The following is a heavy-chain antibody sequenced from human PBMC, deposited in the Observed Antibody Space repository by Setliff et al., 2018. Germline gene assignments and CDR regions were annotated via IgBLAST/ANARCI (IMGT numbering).Heavy chain of an antibody. CDR3: TTDRAGCYGTSCFNAFEI. CDR2: IKSKTEGGTP. D-gene: IGHD2-2*01. Sequence: GSLRLSCAASGFSFSNARLSWVRQAPRRGLEWVGRIKSKTEGGTPDYGTPGKDRFTISRDDSKATLYLYMDSLKTEDTAVSYCTTDRAGCYGTSCFNAFEIWGHGTMVTVSS. J-gene: IGHJ3*02. CDR1: GFSFSNAR. V-gene: IGHV3-15*01.